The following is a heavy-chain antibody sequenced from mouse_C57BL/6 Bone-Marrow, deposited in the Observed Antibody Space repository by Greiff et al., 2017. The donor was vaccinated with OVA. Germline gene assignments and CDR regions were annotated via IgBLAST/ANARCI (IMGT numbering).Heavy chain of an antibody. Sequence: QVQLQQPGAELVKPGASVKLSCKASGYTFTSYWMQWVKQRPGQGLEWIGEIDPSDSYTNYNQKFKGKATLTVDTSASTAYMQLSSLTSEDSAVYYGAYYYGSSYDWYFDVWGTGTTVTVSS. D-gene: IGHD1-1*01. CDR3: AYYYGSSYDWYFDV. J-gene: IGHJ1*03. CDR2: IDPSDSYT. V-gene: IGHV1-50*01. CDR1: GYTFTSYW.